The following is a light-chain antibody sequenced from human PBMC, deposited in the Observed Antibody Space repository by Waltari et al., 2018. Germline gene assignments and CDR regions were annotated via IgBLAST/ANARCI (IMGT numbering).Light chain of an antibody. CDR1: QGIRKD. Sequence: DIQMTQSPSSLSASIGDRVTITCRASQGIRKDLGWYQQKPVKAPKCLIYGASNLQSGVPSRFSGSGSGTEFTLTISSLRPEDFATYYCLQQFTYPQTFGRGTKVEVK. V-gene: IGKV1-17*01. J-gene: IGKJ1*01. CDR3: LQQFTYPQT. CDR2: GAS.